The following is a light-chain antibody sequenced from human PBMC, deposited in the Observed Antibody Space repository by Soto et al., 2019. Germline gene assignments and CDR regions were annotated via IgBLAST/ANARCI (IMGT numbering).Light chain of an antibody. CDR1: SSDVGAYNY. V-gene: IGLV2-8*01. Sequence: QSVLTQPPSASGSPGQSVTISCTGTSSDVGAYNYVSWYQQHPGKAPKLMIYEVSKRPSGVPDRFSGSKSGNTASLTVSGLQADDEAAYYCSSYAGSNNYVFGTGTKV. CDR2: EVS. J-gene: IGLJ1*01. CDR3: SSYAGSNNYV.